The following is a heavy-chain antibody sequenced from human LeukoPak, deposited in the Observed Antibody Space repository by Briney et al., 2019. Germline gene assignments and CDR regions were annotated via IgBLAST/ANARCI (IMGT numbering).Heavy chain of an antibody. V-gene: IGHV5-51*01. J-gene: IGHJ5*02. Sequence: GESLQISCKGSGYSFTSYWIDWVRPMPGKGLEWMGIIYPGDSDTRYSPSFQGQVTISADKSINTAYLQWSSLKASDTAMYYCARGLAVAGTAPSFDPWGQGTLVTVSS. D-gene: IGHD6-19*01. CDR2: IYPGDSDT. CDR1: GYSFTSYW. CDR3: ARGLAVAGTAPSFDP.